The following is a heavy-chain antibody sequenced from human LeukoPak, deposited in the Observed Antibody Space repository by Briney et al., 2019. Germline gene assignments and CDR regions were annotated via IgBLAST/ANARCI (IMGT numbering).Heavy chain of an antibody. D-gene: IGHD6-6*01. CDR1: GGSISSSSYY. J-gene: IGHJ4*02. CDR3: ARYDSNSGDFDY. V-gene: IGHV4-39*07. Sequence: PSETLSLTCTVSGGSISSSSYYWGWIRQPPGKGLEWIGSIYYSGSTSYNPSLKSRVTISVDTSKNQFSLKLSSVTAADTAVYYCARYDSNSGDFDYWGQGTLVTVSS. CDR2: IYYSGST.